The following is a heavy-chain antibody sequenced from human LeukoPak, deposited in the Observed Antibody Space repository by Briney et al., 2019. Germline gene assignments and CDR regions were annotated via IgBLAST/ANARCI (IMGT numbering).Heavy chain of an antibody. V-gene: IGHV3-9*01. CDR2: ISWNSGSI. D-gene: IGHD1-14*01. Sequence: GGSLRLSCAASGFTFDDYAMHWVRQAPGKGLEWVSGISWNSGSIGYADSVKGRFTISRDNAKNPLYLQMNSLRAEDTALYYCAKDPHPRITLFDYWGQGTLVTVSS. J-gene: IGHJ4*02. CDR1: GFTFDDYA. CDR3: AKDPHPRITLFDY.